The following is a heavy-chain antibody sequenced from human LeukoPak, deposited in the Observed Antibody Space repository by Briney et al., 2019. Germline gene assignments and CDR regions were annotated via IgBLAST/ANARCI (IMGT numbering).Heavy chain of an antibody. CDR1: GDSISSGDYY. D-gene: IGHD6-13*01. J-gene: IGHJ5*02. Sequence: PSETLSLTCTVCGDSISSGDYYWSWIRQPAGKGLEWIGRISSRGSTNYNPSLKSRVTISVDTSKNQFSLKLSSVTAADTAVYYCARDSSSSWYSVWGSFDPWGQGTLVTVSS. CDR3: ARDSSSSWYSVWGSFDP. CDR2: ISSRGST. V-gene: IGHV4-61*02.